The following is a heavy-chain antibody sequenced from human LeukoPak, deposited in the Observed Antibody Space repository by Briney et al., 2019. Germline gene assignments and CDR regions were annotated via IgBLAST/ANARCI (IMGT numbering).Heavy chain of an antibody. D-gene: IGHD2-2*01. CDR2: ISYDGSNK. CDR3: ARDYCSSTSCPGGWFDP. J-gene: IGHJ5*02. Sequence: QPGGSLRLSCAASGFTFSSYAMHWVRQAPGKGLEWVAVISYDGSNKYYADSVKGRLTISRDNSKNTLYLQMNSLRAEDTAVYYCARDYCSSTSCPGGWFDPWGQGTLVTVSS. V-gene: IGHV3-30*04. CDR1: GFTFSSYA.